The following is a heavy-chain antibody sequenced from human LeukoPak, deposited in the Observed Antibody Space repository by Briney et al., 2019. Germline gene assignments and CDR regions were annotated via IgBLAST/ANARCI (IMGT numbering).Heavy chain of an antibody. Sequence: SETLSLTCTVSGGSISSYYWSWIRQPPGEGLEWIGRTYTSGSTNYNPSLKSRVTMSVDTSKNQFSLKLSSVTAADTAVYYCATGTDCSGGSCRTDYWGQGTLVTVSS. CDR1: GGSISSYY. CDR3: ATGTDCSGGSCRTDY. V-gene: IGHV4-4*07. J-gene: IGHJ4*02. D-gene: IGHD2-15*01. CDR2: TYTSGST.